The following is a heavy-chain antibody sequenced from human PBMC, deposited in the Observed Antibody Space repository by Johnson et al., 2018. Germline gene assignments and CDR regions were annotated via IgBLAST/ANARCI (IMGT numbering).Heavy chain of an antibody. D-gene: IGHD3-10*01. CDR1: GFTFSSYA. CDR2: ISSSSSYI. J-gene: IGHJ6*03. CDR3: ARAPGDSYYYYYMDV. V-gene: IGHV3-21*01. Sequence: VQLVQSGGGVVQPGRSLRLSCAASGFTFSSYAMSWVRQAPGKGLEWVSSISSSSSYIYYADSVKGRFTISRDNAKNSLYLQMNSLRAEDTAVDYCARAPGDSYYYYYMDVWGKGATVTVSS.